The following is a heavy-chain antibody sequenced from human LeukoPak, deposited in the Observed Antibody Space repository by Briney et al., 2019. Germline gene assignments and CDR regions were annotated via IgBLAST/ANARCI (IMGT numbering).Heavy chain of an antibody. V-gene: IGHV3-74*01. CDR3: SRSQFDY. CDR2: IDVDGTT. Sequence: GGSLSLVCPASGFSVSSYWMLWARLVPGEWRVWVCRIDVDGTTTYSDFSKGRFTFSRDNPNNNLYMQMNTLRPEHTALYSCSRSQFDYWGRGVLVSVSP. CDR1: GFSVSSYW. J-gene: IGHJ4*02.